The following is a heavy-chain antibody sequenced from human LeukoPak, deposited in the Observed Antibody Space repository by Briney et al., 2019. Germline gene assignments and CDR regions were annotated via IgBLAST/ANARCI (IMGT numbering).Heavy chain of an antibody. CDR1: RFTFNSFF. V-gene: IGHV3-7*01. Sequence: GGSLRLSCAASRFTFNSFFLNWVRLTPGRELEWVACISQDGSETFYMDSVRGRFTISRDNTKNPLYLQMDSLRAEDTAVYFCVRDLGHSRHYFEYWGQGALVTVSS. D-gene: IGHD7-27*01. J-gene: IGHJ4*02. CDR3: VRDLGHSRHYFEY. CDR2: ISQDGSET.